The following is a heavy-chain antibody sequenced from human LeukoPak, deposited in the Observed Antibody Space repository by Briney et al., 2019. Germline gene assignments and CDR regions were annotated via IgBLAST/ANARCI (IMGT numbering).Heavy chain of an antibody. J-gene: IGHJ5*02. V-gene: IGHV4-39*07. CDR2: IYYSGST. CDR1: GGSISSSRYY. CDR3: AREEWFDP. Sequence: SQTLSLTCTVSGGSISSSRYYWGWIRQPPGKGLEWIGSIYYSGSTYYNPSLKSRVTLSVDTSKNQFSLKLSSVTAADTAVYYCAREEWFDPWGQGTLVTVSS.